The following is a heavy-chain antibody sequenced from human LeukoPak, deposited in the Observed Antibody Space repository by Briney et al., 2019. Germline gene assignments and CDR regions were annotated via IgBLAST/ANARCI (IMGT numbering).Heavy chain of an antibody. J-gene: IGHJ3*02. Sequence: GGSLRLSCAASKFTLSDSYMGWMRRAPGKGLDWVSYISNSGTTMYYADSVKGRFTISRDNAKNSLYLQMNSLRAEDTAVYYCARAAGSYAFDIWGQGTMVTVSS. D-gene: IGHD3-10*01. CDR1: KFTLSDSY. V-gene: IGHV3-11*04. CDR3: ARAAGSYAFDI. CDR2: ISNSGTTM.